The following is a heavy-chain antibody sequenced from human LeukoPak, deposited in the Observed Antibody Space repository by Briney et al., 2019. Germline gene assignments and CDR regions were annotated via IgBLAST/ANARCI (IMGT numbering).Heavy chain of an antibody. D-gene: IGHD4-17*01. CDR1: GYTFTGYY. CDR3: ARDGIDYGDYRSFDY. Sequence: ASVKVSCKASGYTFTGYYMHWVRQAPGQGLEWMGSINPNSGGTNYAQKFQGRVTMTRDTSISTAYMELSRLRSDDTAVYYCARDGIDYGDYRSFDYWGQGTLVTVSS. V-gene: IGHV1-2*02. J-gene: IGHJ4*02. CDR2: INPNSGGT.